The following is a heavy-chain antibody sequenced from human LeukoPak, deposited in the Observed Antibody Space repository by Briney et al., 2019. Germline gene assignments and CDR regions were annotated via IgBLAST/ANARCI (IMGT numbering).Heavy chain of an antibody. D-gene: IGHD2-21*02. Sequence: PGGSLRLSCVASGLTFSHAWMSWVRQAPGKGLEWVGRIKSKFDGGTTHYAAPVKGRSTISRDDSRNTLYLQMDSLKIEDTAIYYCAIEGRAYCGGDCSEYFQHWGQGTLATVSS. CDR1: GLTFSHAW. V-gene: IGHV3-15*01. CDR2: IKSKFDGGTT. J-gene: IGHJ1*01. CDR3: AIEGRAYCGGDCSEYFQH.